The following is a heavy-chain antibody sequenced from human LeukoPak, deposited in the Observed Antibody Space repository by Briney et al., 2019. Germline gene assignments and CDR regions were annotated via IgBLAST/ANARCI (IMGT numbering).Heavy chain of an antibody. Sequence: GGSLRLSCAASGFTFSTYGMHWVRQAPGKGLEWVAFIRYDGSKKYHADSVKGRFSISRDNSKNMLYLEMNSLRPEDTAVYSCVKEIVGGNPDYWGQGTLVTVSS. CDR1: GFTFSTYG. CDR3: VKEIVGGNPDY. J-gene: IGHJ4*02. V-gene: IGHV3-30*02. CDR2: IRYDGSKK. D-gene: IGHD1-26*01.